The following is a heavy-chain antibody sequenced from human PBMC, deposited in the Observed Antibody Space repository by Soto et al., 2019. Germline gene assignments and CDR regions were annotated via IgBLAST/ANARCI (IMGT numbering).Heavy chain of an antibody. Sequence: EVQLVESGGGLVQPGGSLRLSCAASGFTFSSYWMIWVRQAPGKGLEWVANIKQDGSEKYYVDSVKGRFTISRDNAKNSLYLQMNSLRAEDTAVYYCARVEVATTDAFDIWGQGTMVTVSS. V-gene: IGHV3-7*01. J-gene: IGHJ3*02. D-gene: IGHD5-12*01. CDR3: ARVEVATTDAFDI. CDR1: GFTFSSYW. CDR2: IKQDGSEK.